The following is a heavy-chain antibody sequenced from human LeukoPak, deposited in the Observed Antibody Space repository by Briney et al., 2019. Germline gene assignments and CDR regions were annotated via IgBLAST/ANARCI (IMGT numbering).Heavy chain of an antibody. CDR3: ARAKFQTVVTLDY. CDR1: GFTFSSYA. V-gene: IGHV3-23*01. Sequence: GGSLRLSCAASGFTFSSYAMSWVRQAPGKGLEWVSAISGSGGSTYYADSVKGRFTISRDNSKNTLYLQMNSLRAEDTAVYYCARAKFQTVVTLDYWGQGTLVTVSS. D-gene: IGHD2-21*02. J-gene: IGHJ4*02. CDR2: ISGSGGST.